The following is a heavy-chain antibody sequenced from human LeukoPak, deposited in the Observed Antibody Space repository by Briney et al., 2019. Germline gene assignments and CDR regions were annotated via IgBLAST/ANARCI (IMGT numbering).Heavy chain of an antibody. CDR3: ARNLCSTTSCYPYYFDH. J-gene: IGHJ4*02. CDR1: GFTFSSYS. CDR2: ISSSSSYI. V-gene: IGHV3-21*01. Sequence: PGGSLRLSCAASGFTFSSYSMNWVRQAPGKGLEWVSSISSSSSYIYYADSVKGRFTISRDNAKNSLYLQMNSLRAEDTAVYYCARNLCSTTSCYPYYFDHWGQGTLVPVSS. D-gene: IGHD2-2*01.